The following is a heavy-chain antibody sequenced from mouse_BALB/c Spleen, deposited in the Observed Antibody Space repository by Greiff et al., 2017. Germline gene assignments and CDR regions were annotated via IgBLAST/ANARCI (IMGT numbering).Heavy chain of an antibody. D-gene: IGHD1-1*02. V-gene: IGHV5-6-5*01. CDR2: ISSGGST. CDR3: ARGGSYDY. CDR1: GFTFSSYA. Sequence: EVKLMESGGGLVKPGGSLKLSCAASGFTFSSYAMSWVRQTPEKRLEWVASISSGGSTYYPDSVKGRFTISRDNARNILYLQMSSLRSEDTAMYYCARGGSYDYWGQGTTLTVSS. J-gene: IGHJ2*01.